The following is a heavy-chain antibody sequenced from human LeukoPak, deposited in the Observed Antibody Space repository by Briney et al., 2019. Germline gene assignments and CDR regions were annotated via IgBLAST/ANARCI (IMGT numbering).Heavy chain of an antibody. V-gene: IGHV4-39*01. CDR2: IYYSGST. CDR3: ARREEEMASPGFDY. J-gene: IGHJ4*02. D-gene: IGHD5-24*01. Sequence: KSSETLSLTCTVSGGSISSSSYYWGWIRQPPGKGLEWIGSIYYSGSTYYNPSLKSRVTISVDTSKNQFSLKLSSVTAADTAVYYCARREEEMASPGFDYWGQGTLVTVSS. CDR1: GGSISSSSYY.